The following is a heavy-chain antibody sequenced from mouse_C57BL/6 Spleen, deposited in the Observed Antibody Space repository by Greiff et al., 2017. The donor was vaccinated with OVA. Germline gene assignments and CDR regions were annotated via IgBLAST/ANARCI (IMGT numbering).Heavy chain of an antibody. CDR1: GFNIKDYY. CDR2: IDPEDGDT. CDR3: TTYYYGSSSWYFYV. V-gene: IGHV14-1*01. Sequence: EVQLQQSGAELVRPGASVKLSCTASGFNIKDYYMHWVKQRPEQGLEWIGSIDPEDGDTEYAPKFQGKATMTADTSSNTAYLQLSSLTSEDTAVYYCTTYYYGSSSWYFYVWGTGTTVTVSS. D-gene: IGHD1-1*01. J-gene: IGHJ1*03.